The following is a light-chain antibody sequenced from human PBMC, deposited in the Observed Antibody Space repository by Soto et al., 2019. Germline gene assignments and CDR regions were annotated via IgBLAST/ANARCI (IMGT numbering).Light chain of an antibody. CDR2: SAS. V-gene: IGKV1-12*01. J-gene: IGKJ3*01. CDR3: QQANSFPPT. Sequence: DIQMTQSPSSVSASVGDRVTITCRASQGISSWLSAYQQKTGKDPTLLIYSASSLQSGVPSRFSGSGSGTDFTLTISSLLHDDFATYYCQQANSFPPTFGPGTKVDIK. CDR1: QGISSW.